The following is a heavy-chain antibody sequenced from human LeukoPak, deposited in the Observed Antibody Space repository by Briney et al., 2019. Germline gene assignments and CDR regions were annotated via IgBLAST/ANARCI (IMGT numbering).Heavy chain of an antibody. Sequence: PGGPLRLSCAASGFTFSGSAIHWVRQASGKGLEWVGRIRSKANSYATAYVASVKGRFTISRDDSKNRAYLQMDSLRTEDTAVYYCTGIAAAGDHDYWGQGTLVTVSS. V-gene: IGHV3-73*01. J-gene: IGHJ4*02. CDR2: IRSKANSYAT. D-gene: IGHD6-13*01. CDR3: TGIAAAGDHDY. CDR1: GFTFSGSA.